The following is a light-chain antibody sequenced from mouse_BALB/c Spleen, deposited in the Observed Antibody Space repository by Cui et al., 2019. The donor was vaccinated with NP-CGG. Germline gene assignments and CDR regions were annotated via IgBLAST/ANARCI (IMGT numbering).Light chain of an antibody. Sequence: QAVVTQESALTTSPGETVTLTCRSSTGAVTTSNYANWVQEKPDHLFTGLIGGTKNRAQGVPARFPGSLMGDKAALTITGAKTKMEQFYFGALCNGTHWVFGGGTKLTVL. CDR3: ALCNGTHWV. V-gene: IGLV1*01. CDR2: GTK. CDR1: TGAVTTSNY. J-gene: IGLJ1*01.